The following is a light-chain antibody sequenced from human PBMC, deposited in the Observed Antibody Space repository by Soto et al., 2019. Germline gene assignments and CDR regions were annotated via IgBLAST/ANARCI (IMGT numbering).Light chain of an antibody. CDR3: SSYTTSGTYVL. CDR1: SRDVGAFNY. CDR2: EVN. V-gene: IGLV2-14*01. Sequence: QSALTQPASVSGSPGQSITISCTGTSRDVGAFNYVSWYQQHPDKAPKLLISEVNNRPSGVSHRFSGSKSGNTASLTISGLQPADEADYYGSSYTTSGTYVLFGGGTKLTVL. J-gene: IGLJ3*02.